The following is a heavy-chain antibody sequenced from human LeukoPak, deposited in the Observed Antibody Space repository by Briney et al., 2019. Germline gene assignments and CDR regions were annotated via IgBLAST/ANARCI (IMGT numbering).Heavy chain of an antibody. D-gene: IGHD3-10*01. Sequence: GGSLRLSCAASGFTFSSYGMHWVRQAPGKGLEWVAVISYDGSNKYYADSVKGRFTISRDNSKNTLYPQMNSLRAEDTAVYYCAGFELTNYYYGMDVWGQGTTVTVSS. CDR1: GFTFSSYG. V-gene: IGHV3-30*03. CDR2: ISYDGSNK. J-gene: IGHJ6*02. CDR3: AGFELTNYYYGMDV.